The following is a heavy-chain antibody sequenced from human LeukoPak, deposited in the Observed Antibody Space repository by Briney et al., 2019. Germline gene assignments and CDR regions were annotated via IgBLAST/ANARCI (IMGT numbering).Heavy chain of an antibody. CDR2: ISSSSSYI. CDR1: GFTFSSYS. CDR3: ARVLAPIHSGLDY. D-gene: IGHD6-19*01. Sequence: SGGSLRLSCAASGFTFSSYSMNWVRQAPGKGLEWVSSISSSSSYIYYADSVKGRFTISRDNAKNSLYLQMNSLRAEDTAVYYCARVLAPIHSGLDYWGQGTLVTVSS. J-gene: IGHJ4*02. V-gene: IGHV3-21*01.